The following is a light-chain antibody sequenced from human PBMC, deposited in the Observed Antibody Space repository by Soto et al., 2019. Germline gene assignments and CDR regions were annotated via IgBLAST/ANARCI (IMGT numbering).Light chain of an antibody. CDR1: QSISTF. Sequence: DIQMTQSPSSLSASVGDRVTITCRASQSISTFLNWYQQKPGEAPQLLVFAASTSQNAVPSRFAGSGSGTHFTLTITSLQPEDFATYYCQQSFSTPLTFGGGTKLEIK. CDR3: QQSFSTPLT. V-gene: IGKV1-39*01. CDR2: AAS. J-gene: IGKJ4*01.